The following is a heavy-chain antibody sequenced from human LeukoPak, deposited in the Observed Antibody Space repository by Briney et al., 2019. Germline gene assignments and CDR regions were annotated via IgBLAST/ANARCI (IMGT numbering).Heavy chain of an antibody. V-gene: IGHV1-2*02. D-gene: IGHD2-15*01. Sequence: ASVKVSCKASGYTFTGYYMHWVRQAPGQGLEWMGWINPNSGGTNYAQKFQGRVTMTRDTSNSTAYMELSRLRSDDTAVYYCARGPQSGCSGGSCYPRPFDIWGQGTMVTVSS. CDR1: GYTFTGYY. CDR3: ARGPQSGCSGGSCYPRPFDI. CDR2: INPNSGGT. J-gene: IGHJ3*02.